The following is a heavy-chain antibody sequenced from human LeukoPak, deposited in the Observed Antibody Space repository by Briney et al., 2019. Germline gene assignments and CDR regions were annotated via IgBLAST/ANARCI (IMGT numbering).Heavy chain of an antibody. CDR1: ELIFHDDT. CDR3: DFWSGYRRGSSGMDV. CDR2: INWDSNNT. V-gene: IGHV3-43*01. Sequence: GGSLRLSCEVAELIFHDDTMHGVRRAPGKGLEWVSLINWDSNNTDYADSLKGRVTVSRDNSKNTLYLQMNSLRAEDTAVYYCDFWSGYRRGSSGMDVWGQGTTVTVSS. J-gene: IGHJ6*02. D-gene: IGHD3-3*01.